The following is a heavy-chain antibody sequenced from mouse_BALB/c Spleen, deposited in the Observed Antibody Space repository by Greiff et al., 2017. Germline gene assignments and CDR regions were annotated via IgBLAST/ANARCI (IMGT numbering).Heavy chain of an antibody. CDR2: LSSGGSYT. J-gene: IGHJ2*01. CDR1: GFTFSSYG. CDR3: ARAGTGYYFDY. D-gene: IGHD4-1*01. V-gene: IGHV5-6*01. Sequence: EVQVVESGGDLVKPGGSLKLSCAASGFTFSSYGMSWVRQTPDKRLEWVATLSSGGSYTYYPDSVKGRFTISRDNAKNTLYLQMSSLKSEDTAMYYCARAGTGYYFDYWGQGTTLTVSS.